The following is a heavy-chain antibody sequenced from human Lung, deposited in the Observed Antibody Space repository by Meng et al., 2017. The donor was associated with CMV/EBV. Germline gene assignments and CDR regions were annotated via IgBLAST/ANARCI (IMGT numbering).Heavy chain of an antibody. CDR2: IENDGSSK. CDR1: GFTFSRYG. J-gene: IGHJ3*02. V-gene: IGHV3-30*02. Sequence: SCAASGFTFSRYGMDWVRQGPGKGLEWVAFIENDGSSKYYTDSVKGRFTISRDNSKKTVHLQMNSLRAEDTALYYCVKFFRWDQPDDAFDIWGHGTXVTVSS. D-gene: IGHD1-26*01. CDR3: VKFFRWDQPDDAFDI.